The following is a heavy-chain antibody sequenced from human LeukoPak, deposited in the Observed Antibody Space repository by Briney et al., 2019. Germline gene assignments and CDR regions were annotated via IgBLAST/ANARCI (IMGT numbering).Heavy chain of an antibody. CDR3: AKDINSSGRRSYFDS. D-gene: IGHD6-19*01. CDR1: GFTFDDSA. V-gene: IGHV3-9*01. CDR2: ISWNSGTL. J-gene: IGHJ4*02. Sequence: PGRSLRLSCVASGFTFDDSAMHWVRQVTGKGLDWVSGISWNSGTLDYADSVKGRFTISRDNAKNSLYLQMNSLRTEDTAFYYCAKDINSSGRRSYFDSWGQGILVTVSS.